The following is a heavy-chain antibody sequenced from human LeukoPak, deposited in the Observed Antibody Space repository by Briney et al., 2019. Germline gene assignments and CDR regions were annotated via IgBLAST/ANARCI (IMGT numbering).Heavy chain of an antibody. D-gene: IGHD6-13*01. CDR2: ISAYNGNT. V-gene: IGHV1-18*04. Sequence: ASVKVSCKASGYTFTSYYMHWVRQAPGQGLEWMGWISAYNGNTNYAQKLQGRVTMTTDTSTSTAYMELRSLRSDDTAVYYCARGPLRIAAAGHYFDYWGQGTLVTVSS. CDR1: GYTFTSYY. J-gene: IGHJ4*02. CDR3: ARGPLRIAAAGHYFDY.